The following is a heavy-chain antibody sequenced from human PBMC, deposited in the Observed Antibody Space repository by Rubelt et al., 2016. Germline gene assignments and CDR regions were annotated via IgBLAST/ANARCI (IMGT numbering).Heavy chain of an antibody. D-gene: IGHD2-2*01. CDR2: INHSGST. CDR3: ARVNIVVVPSANFDY. CDR1: GGSFSGYY. V-gene: IGHV4-34*01. J-gene: IGHJ4*02. Sequence: QVQLQQWGTGLLKPSETLSLTCAVHGGSFSGYYWSWIRQPPGKGLEWIGEINHSGSTNYNPSLKSRVTLSLDTSKNQFSLNLSFVTAAETAVYYCARVNIVVVPSANFDYRGQGTLVTVSS.